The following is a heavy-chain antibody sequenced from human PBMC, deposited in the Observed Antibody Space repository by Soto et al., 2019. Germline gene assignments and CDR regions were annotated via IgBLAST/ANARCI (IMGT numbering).Heavy chain of an antibody. V-gene: IGHV1-18*04. CDR3: ARDFWSGYEPTYGMDV. Sequence: GASVKVSCKASGYTFTSYGISWVRQAPGQGLEWMGWISAYNGNTNYAQKLQGRVTMTTDTSTSTAYMELRSLRSDDTAVYYCARDFWSGYEPTYGMDVWGQGTTVTVS. D-gene: IGHD3-3*01. CDR1: GYTFTSYG. CDR2: ISAYNGNT. J-gene: IGHJ6*02.